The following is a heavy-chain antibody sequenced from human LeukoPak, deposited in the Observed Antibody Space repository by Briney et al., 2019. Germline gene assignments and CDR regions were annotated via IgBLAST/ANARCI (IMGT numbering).Heavy chain of an antibody. CDR3: AKNNEYSSSSTFDY. CDR2: ISAYNGNT. D-gene: IGHD6-6*01. V-gene: IGHV1-18*01. CDR1: GYTFTSYG. J-gene: IGHJ4*02. Sequence: ASVKVSCKASGYTFTSYGISWVRQAPGQGLEWMGWISAYNGNTNYAQKLQGRVTMTTDTSTSTAYMELRSLRSDDTAVYYCAKNNEYSSSSTFDYWGQGTLVTVSS.